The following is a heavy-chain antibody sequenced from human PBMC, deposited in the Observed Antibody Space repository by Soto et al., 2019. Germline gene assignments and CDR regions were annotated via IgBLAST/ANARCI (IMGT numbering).Heavy chain of an antibody. J-gene: IGHJ4*02. CDR3: ASGARGAHYFDY. V-gene: IGHV4-31*03. CDR1: GGSISSGGYY. CDR2: IYYSGST. Sequence: PSETLSLTCTVSGGSISSGGYYWSWIRQHPGKGLEWIGYIYYSGSTYYNPSLKSRVTISVDTSKNQFSLKLSSVTAADTAVYYSASGARGAHYFDYWGQGTLVTVSS. D-gene: IGHD3-10*01.